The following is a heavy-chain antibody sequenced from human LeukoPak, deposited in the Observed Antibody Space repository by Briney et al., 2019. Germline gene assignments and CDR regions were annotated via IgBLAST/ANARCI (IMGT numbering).Heavy chain of an antibody. V-gene: IGHV4-59*01. D-gene: IGHD6-13*01. Sequence: SETLSLTCTVSGGSISSYYWSWIRQPPGKGLEWIGYIYYSGSTNYNPSLKSRVTISVDTSKNQFSLKLSSVTAADTAFYYCARSRGYFDSWGQGTLSPSPQ. CDR3: ARSRGYFDS. CDR1: GGSISSYY. CDR2: IYYSGST. J-gene: IGHJ4*02.